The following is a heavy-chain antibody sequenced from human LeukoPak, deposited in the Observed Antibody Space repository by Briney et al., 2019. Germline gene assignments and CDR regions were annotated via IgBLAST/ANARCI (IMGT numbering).Heavy chain of an antibody. CDR2: ISSSGSTI. V-gene: IGHV3-11*01. CDR1: GFTFSDYY. Sequence: GGSLRLSCAASGFTFSDYYMSWIRQAPGEGLEWVSYISSSGSTIYYADSVKGRFTISRDNAKNSLYLQMNSLRAEDTAVYYCASSSSSSLRPFDYWGQGTLVTVSS. J-gene: IGHJ4*02. D-gene: IGHD6-13*01. CDR3: ASSSSSSLRPFDY.